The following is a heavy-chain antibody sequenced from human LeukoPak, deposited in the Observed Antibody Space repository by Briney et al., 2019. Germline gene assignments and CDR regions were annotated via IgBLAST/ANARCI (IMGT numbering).Heavy chain of an antibody. CDR3: ARGYSSRLRTYYFDY. D-gene: IGHD6-13*01. Sequence: PSETLSLTCTVSGGSISSYYWSWIRQPPGKGLEGVGYIYYSGSTNYNPSLKSRVTISVDTSKNQFSLKLSSVTAADTAVYYCARGYSSRLRTYYFDYWGQGTLVTVSS. CDR1: GGSISSYY. V-gene: IGHV4-59*01. J-gene: IGHJ4*02. CDR2: IYYSGST.